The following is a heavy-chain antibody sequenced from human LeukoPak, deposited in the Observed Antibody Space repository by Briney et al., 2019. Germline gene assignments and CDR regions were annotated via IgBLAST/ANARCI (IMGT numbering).Heavy chain of an antibody. CDR3: ARDHSSSWYREYNWFDP. Sequence: PGGSLRLSCAASGFTFSSYSMNWVRQAPGKGLGWVSSISSSSSYIYYADSVKGRFTISRDNAKNSLYLQMNSLRAEDTAVYYCARDHSSSWYREYNWFDPWGQGTLVTVSS. D-gene: IGHD6-13*01. CDR2: ISSSSSYI. V-gene: IGHV3-21*01. J-gene: IGHJ5*02. CDR1: GFTFSSYS.